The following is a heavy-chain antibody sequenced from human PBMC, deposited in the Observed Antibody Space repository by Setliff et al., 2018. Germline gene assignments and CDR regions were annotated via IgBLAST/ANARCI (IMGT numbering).Heavy chain of an antibody. D-gene: IGHD3-16*02. Sequence: SVKVSCKASGGTFSSYAISWVRQAPGQGLEWMGGIIPIFGTANYAQKFQGRVTITADESTSTAYMELSSLRSEDTAVYYCARGKVPYDYVWGSYRYEDYYYGMDVWGQGTTVTVSS. J-gene: IGHJ6*02. CDR3: ARGKVPYDYVWGSYRYEDYYYGMDV. CDR2: IIPIFGTA. CDR1: GGTFSSYA. V-gene: IGHV1-69*13.